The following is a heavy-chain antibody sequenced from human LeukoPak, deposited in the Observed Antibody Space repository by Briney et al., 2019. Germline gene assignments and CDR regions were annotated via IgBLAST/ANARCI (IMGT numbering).Heavy chain of an antibody. CDR1: GYTFTGYY. J-gene: IGHJ4*02. CDR2: INPNSGGT. V-gene: IGHV1-2*04. D-gene: IGHD3-22*01. Sequence: ASVKVSCKASGYTFTGYYMHWVRQAPGQGLEWMGWINPNSGGTNYAQKFQGWVTMTRDTSISTAYMELSRLRSDDTAVYYCAGERARYYYDSSGYPGPYYFDYWGQGTLVTVSS. CDR3: AGERARYYYDSSGYPGPYYFDY.